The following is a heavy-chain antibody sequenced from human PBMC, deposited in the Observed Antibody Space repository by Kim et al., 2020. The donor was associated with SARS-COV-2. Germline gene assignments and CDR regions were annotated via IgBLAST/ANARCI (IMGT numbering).Heavy chain of an antibody. CDR3: ARGRVVATIKGGIDY. CDR1: GFTFSDYY. J-gene: IGHJ4*02. Sequence: GGSLRLSCAASGFTFSDYYMSWIRQAPGKGLEWVSYISNSGSTIYYADSVKGRFTISRDNAKNSLYLQINSLRAEDTAVYYCARGRVVATIKGGIDYWGQGTLVTVSS. V-gene: IGHV3-11*04. D-gene: IGHD5-12*01. CDR2: ISNSGSTI.